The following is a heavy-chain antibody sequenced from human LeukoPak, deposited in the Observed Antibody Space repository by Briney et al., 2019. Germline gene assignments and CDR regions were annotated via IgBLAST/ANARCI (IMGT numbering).Heavy chain of an antibody. D-gene: IGHD5-24*01. V-gene: IGHV3-74*01. J-gene: IGHJ3*02. CDR1: GFTFSGYW. CDR2: INSDGSST. Sequence: GGSLRLSCAASGFTFSGYWMHWVRQAPGKGLVWVSRINSDGSSTSYADSVKGRFTISRDNAKNTLYLQMNSLRAEDTAVYYCARRRITGSAFDIWGQGTMVTVSS. CDR3: ARRRITGSAFDI.